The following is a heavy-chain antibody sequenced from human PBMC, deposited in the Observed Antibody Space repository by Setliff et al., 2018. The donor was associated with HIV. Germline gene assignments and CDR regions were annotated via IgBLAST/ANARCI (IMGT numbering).Heavy chain of an antibody. V-gene: IGHV3-30-3*02. Sequence: GESLRLSCAASGFTFSSYHMHWVRQAPGKGLAWVAVASSDGVNNLYADSVKGRFIISRDNSKNTLSLQMTSLTTEDTAVYYCAKQGATSGLDFWGQGTLVTVSS. D-gene: IGHD6-19*01. CDR1: GFTFSSYH. J-gene: IGHJ4*02. CDR2: ASSDGVNN. CDR3: AKQGATSGLDF.